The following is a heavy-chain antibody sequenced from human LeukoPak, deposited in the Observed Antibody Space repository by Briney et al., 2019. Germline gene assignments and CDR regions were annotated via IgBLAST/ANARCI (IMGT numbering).Heavy chain of an antibody. CDR3: ARDNGYYGSGSYLDY. J-gene: IGHJ4*02. Sequence: ASVKVSCKASGYTFTSYYMHWVRQAPGQGLEWMGIINPSGGSTSYAQKFQGRVTMTRDTSTSTVYMELSSLRPEDTAVYYCARDNGYYGSGSYLDYWGQGTLVTVSS. D-gene: IGHD3-10*01. CDR2: INPSGGST. V-gene: IGHV1-46*01. CDR1: GYTFTSYY.